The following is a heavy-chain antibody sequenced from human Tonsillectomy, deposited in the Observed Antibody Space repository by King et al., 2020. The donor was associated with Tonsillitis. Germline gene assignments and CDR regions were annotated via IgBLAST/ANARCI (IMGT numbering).Heavy chain of an antibody. CDR2: ISYDGSNK. Sequence: VQLVESGGGVVQPGRTLRLSCAASGFTFSSYGMHWVRQAPGKGLEWVAVISYDGSNKYYGDSVKGRFTISRDNSKNTLYLQMNSLRVEDTAVYYCARAGEGSFDYWGQGTRVTVSS. D-gene: IGHD7-27*01. CDR3: ARAGEGSFDY. CDR1: GFTFSSYG. V-gene: IGHV3-33*05. J-gene: IGHJ4*02.